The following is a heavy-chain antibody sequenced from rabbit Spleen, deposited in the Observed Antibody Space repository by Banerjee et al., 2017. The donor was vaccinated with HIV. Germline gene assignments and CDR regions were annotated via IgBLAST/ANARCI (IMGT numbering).Heavy chain of an antibody. J-gene: IGHJ6*01. V-gene: IGHV1S40*01. Sequence: QSLEESGGDLVKPGASLTLTCTASGFSFGSNYYMCWVRQAPGKGLEWISCINSGNSGYTYYATRATGRFTCSKTSSTTVTLQMSSLTAADTATYFCARWGDDSHDNTDLWGQGTLVTVS. CDR1: GFSFGSNYY. CDR2: INSGNSGYT. D-gene: IGHD4-1*01. CDR3: ARWGDDSHDNTDL.